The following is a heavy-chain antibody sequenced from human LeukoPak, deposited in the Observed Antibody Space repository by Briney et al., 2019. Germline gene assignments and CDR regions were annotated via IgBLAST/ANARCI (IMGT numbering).Heavy chain of an antibody. Sequence: SVKVSCKASGGTFSSYAISWVRQAPGQGLEWMGRIIPILGIANYAQEFQGRVTITADKSTSTAYMELSGLRSEDTAVYYCASTDIVVVVAATNINPFDYWGQGTLVTVPS. D-gene: IGHD2-15*01. CDR3: ASTDIVVVVAATNINPFDY. CDR1: GGTFSSYA. V-gene: IGHV1-69*04. J-gene: IGHJ4*02. CDR2: IIPILGIA.